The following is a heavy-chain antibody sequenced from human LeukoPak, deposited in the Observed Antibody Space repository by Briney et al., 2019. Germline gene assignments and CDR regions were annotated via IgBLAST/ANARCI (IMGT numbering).Heavy chain of an antibody. CDR1: GFTFSSYS. CDR2: ISSSSGII. V-gene: IGHV3-48*02. J-gene: IGHJ6*02. Sequence: GGSLRLSCAASGFTFSSYSMNWVRQAPGKGLEWVSYISSSSGIIYYADSVKGRFTISRDNAKNSLYLQMNGLRDEDTVVYYCGRGLVLGMDVWGQGTTVTVSS. CDR3: GRGLVLGMDV. D-gene: IGHD6-19*01.